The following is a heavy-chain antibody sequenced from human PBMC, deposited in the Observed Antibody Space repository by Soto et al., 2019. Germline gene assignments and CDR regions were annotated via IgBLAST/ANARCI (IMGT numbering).Heavy chain of an antibody. CDR2: VHHSGSI. J-gene: IGHJ4*02. V-gene: IGHV4-4*02. Sequence: QVQLQESGPGLVKPSGTLSLTCSVSGDSVTNNKWWRWVRQPPGKGLEWIGEVHHSGSIHYNASLKSRATIYVNKSKNQFSLLLTSVTAADTALYFCARHDIMTLGSQYLDSWGPGTLVTVSS. CDR1: GDSVTNNKW. D-gene: IGHD2-2*03. CDR3: ARHDIMTLGSQYLDS.